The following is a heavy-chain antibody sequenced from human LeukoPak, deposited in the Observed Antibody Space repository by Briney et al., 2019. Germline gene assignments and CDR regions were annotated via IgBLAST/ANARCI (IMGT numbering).Heavy chain of an antibody. J-gene: IGHJ4*02. D-gene: IGHD3-10*01. CDR1: GFTFSSYE. Sequence: GGSLRLSCAASGFTFSSYEMNWVRQAPGKGLEWVSYISSSGSTIYYADSVRGRFTISRDNAKNSLYLQMNSLRAEDTAVYYCARDGLWFGELSHWGQGTLVTVSS. CDR2: ISSSGSTI. CDR3: ARDGLWFGELSH. V-gene: IGHV3-48*03.